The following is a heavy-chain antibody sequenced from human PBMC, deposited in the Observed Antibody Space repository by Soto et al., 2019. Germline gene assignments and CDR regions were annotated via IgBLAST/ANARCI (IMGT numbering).Heavy chain of an antibody. CDR2: ISAYSGNT. D-gene: IGHD3-22*01. CDR3: ARDFYESSGYCDY. V-gene: IGHV1-18*01. Sequence: QVQLVQSGAEVKKPGASVKVSCKTYGYTFSSYGLSWVRQAPGQGLEWMGWISAYSGNTVYTQRFKGRLTMATDTSTATAYMELRRLRSDDTAVYYCARDFYESSGYCDYWGQGTLVTVSS. CDR1: GYTFSSYG. J-gene: IGHJ4*02.